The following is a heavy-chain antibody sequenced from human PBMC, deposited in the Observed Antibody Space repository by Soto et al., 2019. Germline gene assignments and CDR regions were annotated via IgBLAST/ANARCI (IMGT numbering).Heavy chain of an antibody. J-gene: IGHJ3*02. CDR3: ASTNRIVATVEAFDI. CDR1: GGSIGGSSYY. V-gene: IGHV4-39*01. D-gene: IGHD5-12*01. CDR2: IYYSGST. Sequence: SETLSLTCTVSGGSIGGSSYYWGWIRQPPGKGLEWIGSIYYSGSTYYNPSLKSRVTISVDTSKNQFSLKLSSVTAADTAVYYCASTNRIVATVEAFDIWGQGTMVTVSS.